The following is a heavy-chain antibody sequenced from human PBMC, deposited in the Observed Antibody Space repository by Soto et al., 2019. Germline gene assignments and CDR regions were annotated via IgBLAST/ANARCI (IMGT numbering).Heavy chain of an antibody. D-gene: IGHD1-7*01. CDR3: ARDQLELPYYFDY. J-gene: IGHJ4*02. CDR2: INHSGST. Sequence: QVQLQQWGAGLLNPSETLSLTCAVYGGSCSGYYWSWIRQPPGKGLEWIGEINHSGSTNYNPSLKSRVTISVATYKTQFSLKLRSVTAADTAVYYCARDQLELPYYFDYWGQGTLVTVSS. CDR1: GGSCSGYY. V-gene: IGHV4-34*01.